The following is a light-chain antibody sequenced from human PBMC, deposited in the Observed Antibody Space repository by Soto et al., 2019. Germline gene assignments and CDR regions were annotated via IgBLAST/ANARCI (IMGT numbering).Light chain of an antibody. CDR3: RQRSNWPQT. Sequence: VLTQSPVTLSLSPGERATLSCRASQSVSTSLAWYQQKPGQAPRLLIYDASDRPPGVPARFSGSGSGTYFTLTISSLEPEDYAVYYCRQRSNWPQTLGQGTKVDIK. J-gene: IGKJ1*01. V-gene: IGKV3-11*01. CDR2: DAS. CDR1: QSVSTS.